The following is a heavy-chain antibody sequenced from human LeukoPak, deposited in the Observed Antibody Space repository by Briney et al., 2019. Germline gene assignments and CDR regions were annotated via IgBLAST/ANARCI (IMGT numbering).Heavy chain of an antibody. CDR3: ARVRGEYSGSSGRDYYYYYMDV. D-gene: IGHD6-6*01. V-gene: IGHV1-18*01. Sequence: ASVKVSCKASGYTFTSYGISWVRQAPGQGLEWMGWISAYNGNTNYAQKLQGRVTMTTDTSTSTAYMELRSLRSDDTAVYYCARVRGEYSGSSGRDYYYYYMDVWGKGTTVTVSS. J-gene: IGHJ6*03. CDR2: ISAYNGNT. CDR1: GYTFTSYG.